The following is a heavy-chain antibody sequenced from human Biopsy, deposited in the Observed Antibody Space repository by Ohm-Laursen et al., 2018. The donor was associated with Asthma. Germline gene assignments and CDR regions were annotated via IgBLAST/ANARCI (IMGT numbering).Heavy chain of an antibody. V-gene: IGHV3-30-3*01. CDR1: GFTFSSYA. D-gene: IGHD2/OR15-2a*01. Sequence: SLRLSCAASGFTFSSYAMHWVRRAPGKGLEWVAVISYDGSNKYYADSVKGRFTISRDNSKNTLYLQMNSLRAEDTAVYYCASTFWDIIASNSFFDHRGQGTL. J-gene: IGHJ4*02. CDR3: ASTFWDIIASNSFFDH. CDR2: ISYDGSNK.